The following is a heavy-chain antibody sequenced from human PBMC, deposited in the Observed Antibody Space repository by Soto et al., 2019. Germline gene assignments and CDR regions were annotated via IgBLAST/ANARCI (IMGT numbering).Heavy chain of an antibody. CDR3: ARERQMYYDFWSGYSYYFDY. J-gene: IGHJ4*02. Sequence: GGSLRLSCTSSGVTCIIHGRNWGRQAPGKGLEWVASIKPDGTEKYYVDFVKGRFTISRDNDEDSLYLQMNTLRAEDTAVYYCARERQMYYDFWSGYSYYFDYWGQGTLVTVSS. D-gene: IGHD3-3*01. CDR2: IKPDGTEK. CDR1: GVTCIIHG. V-gene: IGHV3-7*03.